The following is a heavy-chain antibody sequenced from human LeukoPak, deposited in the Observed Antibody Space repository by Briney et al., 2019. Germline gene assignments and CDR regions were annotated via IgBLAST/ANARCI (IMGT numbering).Heavy chain of an antibody. CDR3: AKDANYLRSGSFFIPFDY. D-gene: IGHD4/OR15-4a*01. CDR2: ISGSGVGT. CDR1: GFTFSRTA. Sequence: PGGSLRLSCAASGFTFSRTAMSWVRQAPGKGLEWVATISGSGVGTYYAASVKGRFNISRDNSKNTLYLQMNSLRTEDTAMYYCAKDANYLRSGSFFIPFDYWGQGTLVSVSS. J-gene: IGHJ4*02. V-gene: IGHV3-23*01.